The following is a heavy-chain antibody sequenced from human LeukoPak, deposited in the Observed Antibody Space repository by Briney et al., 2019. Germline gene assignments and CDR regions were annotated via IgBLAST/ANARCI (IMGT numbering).Heavy chain of an antibody. Sequence: SETLSLTCAVYGGSFSSYYWSWIRQPPGKGLEWIGYIYYSGSTNYNPSLKSRVTISVATSKNQFSLKLSSVTAADTAVYYCARASYDFWSAPFDYWGQGTLVTVSS. D-gene: IGHD3-3*01. CDR1: GGSFSSYY. V-gene: IGHV4-59*01. CDR2: IYYSGST. CDR3: ARASYDFWSAPFDY. J-gene: IGHJ4*02.